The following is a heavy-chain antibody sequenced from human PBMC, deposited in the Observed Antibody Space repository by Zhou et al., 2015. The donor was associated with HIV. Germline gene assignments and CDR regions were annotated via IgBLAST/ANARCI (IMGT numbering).Heavy chain of an antibody. Sequence: QVQLVQSGAELKKPGASVKVSCKASGYTFSSYGLTWVRQVPGQGLEWMGWIYNGNTNYAQKFQGRVTMTTDTSTSTGYMELRSLRSDDTATYFCARDDSSGYHSFDYWGQGTLVTVSS. D-gene: IGHD3-22*01. J-gene: IGHJ4*02. CDR1: GYTFSSYG. CDR3: ARDDSSGYHSFDY. CDR2: IYNGNT. V-gene: IGHV1-18*04.